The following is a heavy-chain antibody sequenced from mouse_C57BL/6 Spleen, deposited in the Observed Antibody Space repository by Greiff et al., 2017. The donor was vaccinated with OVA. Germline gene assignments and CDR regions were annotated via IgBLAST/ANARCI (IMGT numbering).Heavy chain of an antibody. J-gene: IGHJ3*01. CDR3: ARESSMVTTTGFAY. CDR1: GFSLTSYG. V-gene: IGHV2-6*03. D-gene: IGHD2-2*01. CDR2: IWSDGST. Sequence: QVQLQQSGPGLVAPSQSLSITCTVSGFSLTSYGVHWVRQPPGKGLEWLVVIWSDGSTTYNSALKSRLSISKDNSKSQVFLKMNSLQTDDTAMYYCARESSMVTTTGFAYWGQGTLVTVSA.